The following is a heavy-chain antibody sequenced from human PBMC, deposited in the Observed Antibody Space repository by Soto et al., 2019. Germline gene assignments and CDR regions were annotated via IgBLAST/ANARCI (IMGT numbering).Heavy chain of an antibody. CDR2: IYHIGST. D-gene: IGHD6-13*01. CDR3: ARIAAAGNNFDD. J-gene: IGHJ4*02. V-gene: IGHV4-4*02. CDR1: GGSTSSSNW. Sequence: SETLSLTCAVSGGSTSSSNWWSWVRQPPGKGLEWIGEIYHIGSTNYNPSLKSRVTISVDKSKNQFSLKLSSVTAADTAVYYCARIAAAGNNFDDWGQGTLVTVSS.